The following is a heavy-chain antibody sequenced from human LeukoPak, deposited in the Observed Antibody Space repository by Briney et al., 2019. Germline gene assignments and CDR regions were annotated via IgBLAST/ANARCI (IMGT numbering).Heavy chain of an antibody. D-gene: IGHD1-26*01. V-gene: IGHV3-7*01. Sequence: PGGSLRLSCAASGFTFSSYWMSWVRQAPGKGLEWVANIKQDGSEKYYVDSVKGRFTISRDNAKNSLYLQMNSLRAEDTAVYYCAREGIVGATGSYFEYWGQGTLVTVSS. CDR2: IKQDGSEK. J-gene: IGHJ4*02. CDR1: GFTFSSYW. CDR3: AREGIVGATGSYFEY.